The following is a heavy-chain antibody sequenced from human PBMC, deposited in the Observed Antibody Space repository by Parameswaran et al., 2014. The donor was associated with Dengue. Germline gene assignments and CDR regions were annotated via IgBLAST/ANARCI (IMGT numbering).Heavy chain of an antibody. D-gene: IGHD4-11*01. J-gene: IGHJ6*02. V-gene: IGHV5-10-1*01. Sequence: VRQMPGKGLEWMGRIDPSESYTNYNPSFQGHVTMSADKSISTAYLQWSSLKASDTAIYYCARHDYSNYDPGEGYYYGMDVWGQGTTVTVSS. CDR2: IDPSESYT. CDR3: ARHDYSNYDPGEGYYYGMDV.